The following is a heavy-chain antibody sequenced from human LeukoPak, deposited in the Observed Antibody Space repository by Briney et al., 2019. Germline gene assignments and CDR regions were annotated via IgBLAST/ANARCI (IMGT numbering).Heavy chain of an antibody. J-gene: IGHJ5*02. CDR3: ARRTGVWESLKRWFDP. D-gene: IGHD3-10*01. CDR1: GGSVSGYY. Sequence: PSETLSLTCAVYGGSVSGYYWSWIRQPPGKGLEWTGEINHSGSTNYNPSLKSRVTISVDTSKNQFSLKLNSVTAADTAVYYCARRTGVWESLKRWFDPWGQATLVTVSS. V-gene: IGHV4-34*01. CDR2: INHSGST.